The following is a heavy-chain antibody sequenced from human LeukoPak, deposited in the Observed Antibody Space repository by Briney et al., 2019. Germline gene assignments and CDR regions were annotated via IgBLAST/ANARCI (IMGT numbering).Heavy chain of an antibody. CDR1: GYTFSSYG. CDR2: VSPFNGNS. V-gene: IGHV1-18*01. J-gene: IGHJ4*02. Sequence: ASVKVSCKASGYTFSSYGIIWVRQAPGQGLQWMGWVSPFNGNSDYAPKLQGRVTMTTDTSTTTAYMELRSLTSDDTAVYYCARRGGSYSHSDFWGQGTLVTVSS. CDR3: ARRGGSYSHSDF. D-gene: IGHD1-26*01.